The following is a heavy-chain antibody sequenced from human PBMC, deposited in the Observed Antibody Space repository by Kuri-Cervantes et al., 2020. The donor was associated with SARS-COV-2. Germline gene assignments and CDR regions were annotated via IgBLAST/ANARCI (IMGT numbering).Heavy chain of an antibody. CDR3: AKAEDYDILLGYGTTPPHLVY. CDR2: IKQDGSEK. J-gene: IGHJ4*02. Sequence: GESLKISCAASGFTFSSYWMSWVRQAPGKGLEWVANIKQDGSEKYYVDSVKGRFTISRDNAKNSLYLQMNSLRAEDTAVYFCAKAEDYDILLGYGTTPPHLVYWGQGTLVTVSS. CDR1: GFTFSSYW. V-gene: IGHV3-7*01. D-gene: IGHD3-9*01.